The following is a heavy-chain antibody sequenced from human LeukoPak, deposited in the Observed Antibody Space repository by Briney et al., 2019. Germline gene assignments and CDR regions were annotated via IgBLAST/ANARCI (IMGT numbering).Heavy chain of an antibody. CDR1: GYTFTGYY. J-gene: IGHJ4*02. CDR2: INPNSGGT. V-gene: IGHV1-2*02. Sequence: ASVKVSCKASGYTFTGYYMHWVRQAPGQGLEWMGWINPNSGGTNYAQKFQGRVTMTTDTSTSTAYMELRSLRSDDTAVYYCARAARGDFDYWGQGTLVTVSS. D-gene: IGHD3-10*01. CDR3: ARAARGDFDY.